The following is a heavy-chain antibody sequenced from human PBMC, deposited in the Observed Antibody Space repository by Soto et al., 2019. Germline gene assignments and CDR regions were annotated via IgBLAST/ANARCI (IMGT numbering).Heavy chain of an antibody. CDR1: GFSLSTLGAG. J-gene: IGHJ3*01. V-gene: IGHV2-5*02. CDR2: IYWDDDR. Sequence: QITLKESGPTLVKPTQVLTLTCSFSGFSLSTLGAGVGWVRQPPGKALEWLALIYWDDDRQYSPSLKTRLTITKDTSKNPVVLTLTTMDPVDTGTYFCAHTQLTTGANAFDVWGQGIRVTVSS. CDR3: AHTQLTTGANAFDV. D-gene: IGHD1-1*01.